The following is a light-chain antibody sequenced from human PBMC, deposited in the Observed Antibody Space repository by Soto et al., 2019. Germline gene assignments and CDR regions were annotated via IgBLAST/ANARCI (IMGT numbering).Light chain of an antibody. CDR3: QHYGSSPRT. V-gene: IGKV3-20*01. CDR1: KSVSSSY. J-gene: IGKJ5*01. Sequence: ELVWSQTPGSLSLSQGERATVSCRSSKSVSSSYLAWYQQKPGQAPRLLIYGASSRATGIPDRFSGSGSGTDFTLTISRLEPEDFAVYYCQHYGSSPRTFGQGTRVEI. CDR2: GAS.